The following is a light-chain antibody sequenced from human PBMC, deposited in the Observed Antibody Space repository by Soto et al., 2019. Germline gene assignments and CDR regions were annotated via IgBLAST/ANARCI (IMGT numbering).Light chain of an antibody. V-gene: IGLV2-14*01. J-gene: IGLJ7*01. Sequence: QSALTQPASVSASPGQSIAISCTGSSSDVGGYNYVSWYQQHPGKAPKLMIYDVSNRPSGVSNRFSGSKSGNTASLTSSGLLAEDEADYYCSSYTSSTTYVFGAGTQLTVL. CDR3: SSYTSSTTYV. CDR2: DVS. CDR1: SSDVGGYNY.